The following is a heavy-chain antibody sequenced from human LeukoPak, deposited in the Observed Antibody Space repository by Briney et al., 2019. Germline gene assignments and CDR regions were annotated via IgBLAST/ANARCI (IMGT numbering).Heavy chain of an antibody. CDR3: ARALPPYCGGDCYETY. CDR1: GFTFSSYS. V-gene: IGHV3-21*01. CDR2: ISSSSSYI. Sequence: GGSLRLSCAASGFTFSSYSMNWVRQAPGKGLEWVPSISSSSSYIYHADSVKGRFTISRDNAKNSLYLQMNSLRAEDTAVYYCARALPPYCGGDCYETYWGQGTLVTVSS. D-gene: IGHD2-21*02. J-gene: IGHJ4*02.